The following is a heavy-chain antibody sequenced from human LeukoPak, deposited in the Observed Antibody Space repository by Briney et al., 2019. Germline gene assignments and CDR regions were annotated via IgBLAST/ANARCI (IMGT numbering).Heavy chain of an antibody. Sequence: SVKVSCKASGYTFTGYYMHWVRQAPGQGLEWMGWINPNSGDTNSAHKFQGRVTMTRDTSISTAYLELSRLRSDDTAIYYCARDGALDYWGQGTLVTVSS. V-gene: IGHV1-2*02. CDR3: ARDGALDY. CDR1: GYTFTGYY. CDR2: INPNSGDT. J-gene: IGHJ4*02. D-gene: IGHD3-16*01.